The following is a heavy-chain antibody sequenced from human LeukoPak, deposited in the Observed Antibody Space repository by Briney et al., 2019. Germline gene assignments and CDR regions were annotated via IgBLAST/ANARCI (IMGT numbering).Heavy chain of an antibody. Sequence: SQTLSLTCAISGDSVSSNSAAWNWIRQSQSRGLEWLGRTYYRSKWYNDYAVSVKSRITINPDTSKNQFSLQLNSVTPEDTAVYYCAREIGSSGWYPGGTLDYWGQGTLVTVSS. CDR3: AREIGSSGWYPGGTLDY. D-gene: IGHD6-19*01. J-gene: IGHJ4*02. V-gene: IGHV6-1*01. CDR2: TYYRSKWYN. CDR1: GDSVSSNSAA.